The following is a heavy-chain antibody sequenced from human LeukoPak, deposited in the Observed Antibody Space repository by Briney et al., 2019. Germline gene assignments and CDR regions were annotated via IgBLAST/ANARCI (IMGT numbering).Heavy chain of an antibody. D-gene: IGHD6-13*01. V-gene: IGHV4-4*07. J-gene: IGHJ5*02. Sequence: SETLSLTCTVSGGSISRYYWSWIRQPAGKGLEWIGRIYTSGSTNYNPSLKSRVTISVDTSKNQFSLKLSSVTAADTAVYYCATEAAGTQRNWFDPWGQGTLVTVSS. CDR3: ATEAAGTQRNWFDP. CDR2: IYTSGST. CDR1: GGSISRYY.